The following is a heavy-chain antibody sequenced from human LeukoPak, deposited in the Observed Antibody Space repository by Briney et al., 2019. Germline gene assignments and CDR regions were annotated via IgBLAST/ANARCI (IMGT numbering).Heavy chain of an antibody. Sequence: PGGSLRLSCAASGFTVSSNYMSRVRQAPGKGLEWVSVIYSGGSTYYADSVKGRFTISRDNSKNTLYLQMNSLRAEDTAVYYCARGIGSIPTHFDYWGQGTLVTVSS. D-gene: IGHD2-15*01. J-gene: IGHJ4*02. CDR2: IYSGGST. CDR1: GFTVSSNY. V-gene: IGHV3-66*01. CDR3: ARGIGSIPTHFDY.